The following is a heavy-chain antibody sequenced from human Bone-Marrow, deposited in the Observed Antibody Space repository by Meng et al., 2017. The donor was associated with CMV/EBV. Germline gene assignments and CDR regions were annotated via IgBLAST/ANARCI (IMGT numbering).Heavy chain of an antibody. D-gene: IGHD6-19*01. CDR3: AKESKYSSGWPGGMDV. V-gene: IGHV3-30*02. CDR2: IRYDGSNK. J-gene: IGHJ6*02. CDR1: GFTFSSYG. Sequence: GESLKISCAASGFTFSSYGMHWVRQAPGKGLEWVAFIRYDGSNKHYADSVKGRFTISRDNSKNTLYLQMNSLRAEDTAVYYCAKESKYSSGWPGGMDVWGQGTTVTVSS.